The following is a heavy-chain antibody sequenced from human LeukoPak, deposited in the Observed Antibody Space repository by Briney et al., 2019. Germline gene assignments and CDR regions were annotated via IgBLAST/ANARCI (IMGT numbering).Heavy chain of an antibody. J-gene: IGHJ5*02. CDR2: IYHIGST. Sequence: SESLSLTCTVSGYSISSGYYWGWIRQPPGKGLEWIGSIYHIGSTFYNPSLKSRVTISVDTSKNQFSLKLSSVTAADTAVYYCARGIYWFDPWGQGTLVTVSS. CDR1: GYSISSGYY. CDR3: ARGIYWFDP. V-gene: IGHV4-38-2*02.